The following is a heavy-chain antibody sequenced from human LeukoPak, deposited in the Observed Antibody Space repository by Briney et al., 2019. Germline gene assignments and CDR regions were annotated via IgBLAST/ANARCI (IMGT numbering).Heavy chain of an antibody. J-gene: IGHJ4*02. CDR2: INHSGST. CDR3: AYSGSYGHLGY. CDR1: GGSFSGYY. V-gene: IGHV4-34*01. D-gene: IGHD1-26*01. Sequence: SETLSLTCAVYGGSFSGYYWSWIRQPPGKGLEWIGEINHSGSTNYNPSLKSRVTISVDTSKNQFSLKLSSVTAADTALYYCAYSGSYGHLGYWGQGIPVTVSS.